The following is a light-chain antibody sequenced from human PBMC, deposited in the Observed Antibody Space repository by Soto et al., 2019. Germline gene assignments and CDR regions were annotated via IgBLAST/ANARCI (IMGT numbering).Light chain of an antibody. CDR2: DAS. J-gene: IGKJ5*01. V-gene: IGKV3-11*01. CDR1: QSVSSY. Sequence: EIVLTQSPATLSLSPGERITLSCRASQSVSSYLAWYQQKPGQAPRLLIHDASNRATGIPARFSGSGSGTDFTPTISSLEPEDFAVYYCQQRSKWPITFGQGTRLETK. CDR3: QQRSKWPIT.